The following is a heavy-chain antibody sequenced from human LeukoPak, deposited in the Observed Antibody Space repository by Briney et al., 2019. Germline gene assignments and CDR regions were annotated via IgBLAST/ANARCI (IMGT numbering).Heavy chain of an antibody. V-gene: IGHV3-21*01. D-gene: IGHD2-15*01. J-gene: IGHJ4*02. CDR2: ISSSSSYI. CDR1: GFAVSVNY. CDR3: ASYLVAATIDY. Sequence: PGGSLRLSCAASGFAVSVNYMTWVRLAPGKGLEWVSSISSSSSYIYYADSVKGRFTISRDSAKNSLYLQMNSLRAEDTAVYYCASYLVAATIDYWGQGTLVTVSS.